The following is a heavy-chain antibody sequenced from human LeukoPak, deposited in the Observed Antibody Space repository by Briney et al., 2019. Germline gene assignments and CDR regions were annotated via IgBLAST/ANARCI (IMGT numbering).Heavy chain of an antibody. CDR3: ARQQVSVLRLSMDV. D-gene: IGHD3-3*01. CDR2: ISYDGSNK. V-gene: IGHV3-30*03. Sequence: GRSLRLSCAASGFTFSSYGMHWVRQAPGKGLEWVAVISYDGSNKYYADSVKGRFTISRDNSKNTLYLQMNSLRAEDTAVYYCARQQVSVLRLSMDVWGQGTTVTVSS. CDR1: GFTFSSYG. J-gene: IGHJ6*02.